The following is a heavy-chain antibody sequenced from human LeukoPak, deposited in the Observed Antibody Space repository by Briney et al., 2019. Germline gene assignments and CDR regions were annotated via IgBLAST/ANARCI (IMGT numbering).Heavy chain of an antibody. D-gene: IGHD3-22*01. V-gene: IGHV5-51*01. CDR2: IYPGDSDT. CDR3: ARGNYYDSSGLDY. J-gene: IGHJ4*02. Sequence: GESLKISCQGSGYSFTSYWIGWVRQMPGKGLEWMGIIYPGDSDTRYSPSFQGQVTISADKSISTAYLQWSSLKASDTAMYYCARGNYYDSSGLDYWSQGTLVTVSS. CDR1: GYSFTSYW.